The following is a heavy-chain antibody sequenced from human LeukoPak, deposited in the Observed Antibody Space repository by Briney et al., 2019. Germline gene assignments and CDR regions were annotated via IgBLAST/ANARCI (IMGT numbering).Heavy chain of an antibody. CDR3: ARHNGMDYYDSSGYYPAKNWFDP. Sequence: GESLKISCKGSGYSFTSYWIGWVRQMPGKGLEWMGIIYPGDSDTRYSPSFQGQVTISADKSISTAYLQWSSLKASDTAMYYCARHNGMDYYDSSGYYPAKNWFDPWGQGTLVTVSS. CDR2: IYPGDSDT. V-gene: IGHV5-51*01. J-gene: IGHJ5*02. CDR1: GYSFTSYW. D-gene: IGHD3-22*01.